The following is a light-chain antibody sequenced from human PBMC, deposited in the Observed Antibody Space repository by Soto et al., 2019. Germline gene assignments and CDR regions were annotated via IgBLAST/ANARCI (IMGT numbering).Light chain of an antibody. J-gene: IGKJ1*01. CDR1: QSVTSSY. V-gene: IGKV3-20*01. Sequence: EIVLTQSPGTLSLSPGERATRSCRASQSVTSSYLAWYQQKPGQAPRLLIYGASSRATGIPDRFSGSGSGTDFTLTISRLEPEDCAVYYCQQYGSSPRLGQGTKVDSK. CDR3: QQYGSSPR. CDR2: GAS.